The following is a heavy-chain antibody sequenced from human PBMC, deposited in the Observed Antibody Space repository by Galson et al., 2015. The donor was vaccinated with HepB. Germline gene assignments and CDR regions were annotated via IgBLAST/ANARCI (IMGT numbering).Heavy chain of an antibody. D-gene: IGHD6-13*01. CDR1: GFTFSTHG. Sequence: SLRLSCAASGFTFSTHGMHWVRQAPGKGLEYVAVISNDGSNENYADSVRGRFTISRDNSQNTLYLQVNSLRAEDTAVYYCVKSLAGNSWFLGYWGQGILVIVSS. CDR2: ISNDGSNE. CDR3: VKSLAGNSWFLGY. V-gene: IGHV3-30*18. J-gene: IGHJ4*02.